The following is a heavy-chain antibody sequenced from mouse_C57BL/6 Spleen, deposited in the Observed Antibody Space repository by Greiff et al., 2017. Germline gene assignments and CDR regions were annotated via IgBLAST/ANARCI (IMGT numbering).Heavy chain of an antibody. CDR2: IYPGDGDT. CDR3: ARPYEGFAY. D-gene: IGHD2-3*01. CDR1: GYAFSSSW. J-gene: IGHJ3*01. V-gene: IGHV1-82*01. Sequence: VQLQQSGPELVKPGASVKISCKASGYAFSSSWMNWVKQRPGKGLEWIGRIYPGDGDTNYNGKFKGQATLTADKSSSTAYMQLSSLTSEDSAVYFCARPYEGFAYWGQGTLVTVSA.